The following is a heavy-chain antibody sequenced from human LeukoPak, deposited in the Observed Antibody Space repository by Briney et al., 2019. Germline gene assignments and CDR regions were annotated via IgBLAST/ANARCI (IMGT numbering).Heavy chain of an antibody. D-gene: IGHD3-9*01. J-gene: IGHJ4*02. V-gene: IGHV3-23*01. CDR3: ASHFDWLSNPYFDY. CDR2: ISPSGDIT. CDR1: GFIFSSHG. Sequence: GGSLRLSCAASGFIFSSHGMNWVRQAPGKGLEWVSGISPSGDITYYADSVKGRFTFSRDNSKNTLYLQMNSLRAEDTAVYYCASHFDWLSNPYFDYWGQGALVTVSS.